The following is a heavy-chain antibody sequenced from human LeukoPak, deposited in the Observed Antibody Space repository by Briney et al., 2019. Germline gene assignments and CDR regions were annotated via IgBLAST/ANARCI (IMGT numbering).Heavy chain of an antibody. V-gene: IGHV3-7*03. Sequence: PGGSLRLSCAASGFTFSSYWMSWVRQAPGKGLEWVANIKQDGSEKYYVDSVKGRFTISRDNAKNSLYLQMNSLRSEDTAVYYCATYRSGYDYNYWGQGTLVTVSS. CDR2: IKQDGSEK. CDR1: GFTFSSYW. J-gene: IGHJ4*02. D-gene: IGHD5-12*01. CDR3: ATYRSGYDYNY.